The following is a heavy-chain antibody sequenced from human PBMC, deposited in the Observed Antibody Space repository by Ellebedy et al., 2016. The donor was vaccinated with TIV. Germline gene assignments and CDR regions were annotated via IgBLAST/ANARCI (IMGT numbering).Heavy chain of an antibody. CDR1: GGSISSSSYY. D-gene: IGHD6-19*01. CDR3: ARVSSGWYEYFDY. J-gene: IGHJ4*02. CDR2: IYYSGST. V-gene: IGHV4-39*01. Sequence: MPSETLSLTCTVSGGSISSSSYYWGWIRQPPGKGLEWIGSIYYSGSTYYNPSLKSRVTISVDTSKNQFSLKLSSVNAADTAVYYCARVSSGWYEYFDYWGQGTLVTVSS.